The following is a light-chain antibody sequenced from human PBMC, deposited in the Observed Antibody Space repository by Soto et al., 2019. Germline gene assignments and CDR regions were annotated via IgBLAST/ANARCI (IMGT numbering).Light chain of an antibody. CDR1: QSISSY. Sequence: DIQMTQSPSSLSASVGDRVSITCRASQSISSYLNWYQQKPGKAPKLVIYTASSLQNGVTSRFSSSGSGTDFTLTISSLQPEDFTTYYCQQSYSIPYTFGQGTRLEIK. V-gene: IGKV1-39*01. CDR3: QQSYSIPYT. J-gene: IGKJ2*01. CDR2: TAS.